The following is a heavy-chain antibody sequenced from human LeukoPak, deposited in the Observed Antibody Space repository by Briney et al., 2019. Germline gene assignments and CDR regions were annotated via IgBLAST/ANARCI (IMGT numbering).Heavy chain of an antibody. Sequence: PGGSLRLSCAASGFTFSSYWMSWVRQAPGKGLEWVANIKQDGSEKYYVDSVKGRFTVPRDNAKNSLYLQMNSLRAEDTAVYYCASNYYDSSGYYDHRFDYWGQGTLVTVSS. CDR1: GFTFSSYW. CDR3: ASNYYDSSGYYDHRFDY. D-gene: IGHD3-22*01. J-gene: IGHJ4*02. CDR2: IKQDGSEK. V-gene: IGHV3-7*01.